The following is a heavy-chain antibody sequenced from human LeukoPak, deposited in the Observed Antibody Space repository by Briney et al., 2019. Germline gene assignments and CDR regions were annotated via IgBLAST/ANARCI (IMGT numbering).Heavy chain of an antibody. CDR2: IKQDGSDK. V-gene: IGHV3-7*01. CDR3: ARDPYTVASYYYDRDV. CDR1: GFTLSSYC. J-gene: IGHJ6*03. D-gene: IGHD5-12*01. Sequence: GGSVRLSCAASGFTLSSYCMRWVRQAPGKGLEWVGDIKQDGSDKYYVDSVKGRFTIARENAKNSLYLQMNSLRAEDTAVYYCARDPYTVASYYYDRDVWGKGTTVTVSS.